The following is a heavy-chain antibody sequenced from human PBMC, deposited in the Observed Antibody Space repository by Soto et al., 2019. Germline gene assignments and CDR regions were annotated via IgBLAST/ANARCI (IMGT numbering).Heavy chain of an antibody. J-gene: IGHJ6*02. Sequence: PGESLKVSCMGFGYSFSSYWISGARQMPGKGLGWMGRIDPSDAYTNYSPSFHGHVTISTDKSISTAYLQWSSLRCSDTAINYCARRYCSSTSCTSNYYSMGVWGRGTTVTVSS. CDR1: GYSFSSYW. V-gene: IGHV5-10-1*01. CDR2: IDPSDAYT. D-gene: IGHD2-2*01. CDR3: ARRYCSSTSCTSNYYSMGV.